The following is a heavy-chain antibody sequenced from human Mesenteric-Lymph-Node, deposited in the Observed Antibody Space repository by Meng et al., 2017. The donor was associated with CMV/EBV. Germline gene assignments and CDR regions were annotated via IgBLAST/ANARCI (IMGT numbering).Heavy chain of an antibody. D-gene: IGHD3-10*01. CDR3: ATALYGSDNPDY. Sequence: LTCAVYGGSFRPYYWRWIRQPPGKGLEWIGEINRAGSPNYNPSLKSRVTISVDTSKNQFSLKLSSVTATDTAVYYCATALYGSDNPDYWGQGTLVTVSS. J-gene: IGHJ4*02. CDR1: GGSFRPYY. CDR2: INRAGSP. V-gene: IGHV4-34*01.